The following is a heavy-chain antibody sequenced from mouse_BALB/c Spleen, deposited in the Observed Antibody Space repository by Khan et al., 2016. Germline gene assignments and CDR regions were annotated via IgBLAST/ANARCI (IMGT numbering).Heavy chain of an antibody. V-gene: IGHV2-9*02. CDR1: GFSLTSYC. CDR3: GRLEDV. J-gene: IGHJ2*01. CDR2: ICAGGST. Sequence: QVQLKESGPGLVAPSQSLSITCTASGFSLTSYCVHWVRQPPGKGLEWLGEICAGGSTNYYSALMSRQSISKDDSKSQVFLKMNSPQAYDTTMYYCGRLEDVWGQGTTLTVSS.